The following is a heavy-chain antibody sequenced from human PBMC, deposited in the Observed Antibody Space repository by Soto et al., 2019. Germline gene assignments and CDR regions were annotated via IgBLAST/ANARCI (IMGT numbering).Heavy chain of an antibody. CDR3: ARVGGYATYYYGMDV. Sequence: GGSLRLSCAASGFTFSSYGMHWVRQAPGKGLEWVAVIWYDGSNKYYADPVKGRFTISRDNSKNTLYLQMNSLRAEDTAVYYCARVGGYATYYYGMDVWGQGTTVTVSS. J-gene: IGHJ6*02. D-gene: IGHD5-12*01. V-gene: IGHV3-33*01. CDR2: IWYDGSNK. CDR1: GFTFSSYG.